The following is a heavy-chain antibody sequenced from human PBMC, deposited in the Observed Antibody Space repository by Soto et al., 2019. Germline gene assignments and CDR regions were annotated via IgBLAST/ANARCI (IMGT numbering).Heavy chain of an antibody. CDR1: GFTFSSYA. V-gene: IGHV3-30-3*01. CDR3: ARAIAVAGFDY. Sequence: QVQLVESGGGVVQPGRSLRLSCAASGFTFSSYAMHWVRQAPGKGLEWVAVISYDGSNKYYADSVKGRFTISRDNSKNTQYLQMNSLRAEDTAVYYCARAIAVAGFDYWGQGTLVTVSS. CDR2: ISYDGSNK. D-gene: IGHD6-19*01. J-gene: IGHJ4*02.